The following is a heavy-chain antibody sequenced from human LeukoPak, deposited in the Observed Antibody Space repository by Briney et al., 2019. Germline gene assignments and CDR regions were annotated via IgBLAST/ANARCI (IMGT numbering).Heavy chain of an antibody. V-gene: IGHV3-48*02. Sequence: GCSLRLSCAASGFTFSTYSMNWVRDAPGKGLEWLSYISSSSSIINYADSVKGRFTISRDNAKNSLYLQMNSLRDEDTAVYYCARDKGYAFDIWGQGTLVTVSS. CDR3: ARDKGYAFDI. J-gene: IGHJ3*02. CDR1: GFTFSTYS. CDR2: ISSSSSII. D-gene: IGHD2-15*01.